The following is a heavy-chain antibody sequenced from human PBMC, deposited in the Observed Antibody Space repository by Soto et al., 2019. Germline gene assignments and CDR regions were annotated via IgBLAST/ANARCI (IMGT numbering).Heavy chain of an antibody. CDR1: C. D-gene: IGHD3-10*01. CDR2: IYPGDSET. CDR3: ARLLDSGGEPRYCDS. J-gene: IGHJ4*02. Sequence: CVGRVLKKRGKGLEWMGIIYPGDSETRYSPSFQGQVTISADRSFKIAYLQWRSLQASDTAMYYCARLLDSGGEPRYCDSWGQGLTVTVS. V-gene: IGHV5-51*01.